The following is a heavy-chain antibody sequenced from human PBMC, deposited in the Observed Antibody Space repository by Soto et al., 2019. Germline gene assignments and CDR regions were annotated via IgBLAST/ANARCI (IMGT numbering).Heavy chain of an antibody. D-gene: IGHD2-2*01. J-gene: IGHJ4*02. CDR1: GFTVSISY. CDR2: IYSGGET. Sequence: GGSLRLSCAASGFTVSISYMSWVRQVPGKGLEWISIIYSGGETYYAASVKGRFTISRDNSKNTVYLQMNSLRAEDTGVYYCARRKFCSSTTCFDFWGQGTLVTVSS. V-gene: IGHV3-66*01. CDR3: ARRKFCSSTTCFDF.